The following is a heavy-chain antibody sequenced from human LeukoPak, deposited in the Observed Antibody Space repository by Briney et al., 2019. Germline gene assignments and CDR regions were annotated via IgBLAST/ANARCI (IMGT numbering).Heavy chain of an antibody. J-gene: IGHJ4*02. CDR3: AKEMGSWAAHPFDY. V-gene: IGHV3-30*18. D-gene: IGHD6-13*01. Sequence: GRSLRLSCAASGFTFSSYGTHWVRQAPGKGLEWVAVISYDGSNKYYADSVKGRFTISRDNSKNTLYLQMSSLRAEDTAVYYCAKEMGSWAAHPFDYWGQGTLVTVSS. CDR2: ISYDGSNK. CDR1: GFTFSSYG.